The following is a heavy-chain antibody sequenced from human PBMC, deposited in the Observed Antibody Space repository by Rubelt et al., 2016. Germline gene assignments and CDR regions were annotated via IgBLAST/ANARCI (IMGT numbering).Heavy chain of an antibody. Sequence: QMQLVQSGPEVKRPGTSVKVSCKASGFTFTSSAMQWVRQARGQRLEWIGWIVVGSGKTNLETKCQERVTSSRYRYTSTVYMALSSLRYGDTAVYYYAADDLSVGYWGQGTLVTVSS. CDR1: GFTFTSSA. CDR2: IVVGSGKT. D-gene: IGHD4-23*01. CDR3: AADDLSVGY. V-gene: IGHV1-58*02. J-gene: IGHJ4*02.